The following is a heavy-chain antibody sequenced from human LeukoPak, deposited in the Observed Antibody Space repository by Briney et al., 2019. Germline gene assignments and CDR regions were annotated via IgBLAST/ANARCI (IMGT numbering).Heavy chain of an antibody. CDR2: INPSSGNT. V-gene: IGHV1-46*01. CDR3: ARHSLIGTTPFDY. CDR1: GYTFTGYY. D-gene: IGHD1-20*01. J-gene: IGHJ4*02. Sequence: ASVKVSCKASGYTFTGYYIHWVRQAPGQGLEWMGLINPSSGNTPYAQQFQGRVTMTRDTSTSTVYMELSSLRSEDTAVYYCARHSLIGTTPFDYWGQGILVTVPS.